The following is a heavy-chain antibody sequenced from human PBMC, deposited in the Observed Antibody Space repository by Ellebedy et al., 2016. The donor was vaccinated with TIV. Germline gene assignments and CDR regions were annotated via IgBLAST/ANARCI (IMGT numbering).Heavy chain of an antibody. J-gene: IGHJ4*02. V-gene: IGHV3-21*01. Sequence: GESLKISCAASGFTFNIYNMNWVRQAPGKGLEWVSSISSGGSYIYSADSVKGRFTVSRDNAKNSLYLQMNSLRAEDTAVYYCARVLGYCSGGSCSIDYWGQGTLVSVSS. CDR3: ARVLGYCSGGSCSIDY. CDR2: ISSGGSYI. D-gene: IGHD2-15*01. CDR1: GFTFNIYN.